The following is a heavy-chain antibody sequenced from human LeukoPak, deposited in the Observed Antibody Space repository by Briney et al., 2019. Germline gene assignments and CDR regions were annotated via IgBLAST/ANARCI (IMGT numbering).Heavy chain of an antibody. V-gene: IGHV3-23*01. CDR1: GFTFSSYA. CDR3: AETRYYDFWSGTDNWFDP. CDR2: ISGSGGST. J-gene: IGHJ5*02. Sequence: PGGSLRLSCAASGFTFSSYAMSWVRQASGKGLEWVSAISGSGGSTYYADSVKGRFTISRDNSKNTLYLQMNSLRAEDTAVYYCAETRYYDFWSGTDNWFDPWGQGTLVTVSS. D-gene: IGHD3-3*01.